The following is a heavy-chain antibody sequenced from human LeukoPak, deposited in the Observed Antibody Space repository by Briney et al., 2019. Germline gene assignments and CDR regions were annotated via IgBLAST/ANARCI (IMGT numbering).Heavy chain of an antibody. J-gene: IGHJ4*02. CDR3: ARGSNYYYGSGSYLGY. V-gene: IGHV4-38-2*02. Sequence: SETLSLTCTVSGYFISDGYYWGWIRQPLGKGLEWIGSLYHSGSTYYNPSLRSRVTISLDTSKNQFSLKLSSVTAADTAVYHCARGSNYYYGSGSYLGYWGQGTLVTVSS. CDR1: GYFISDGYY. CDR2: LYHSGST. D-gene: IGHD3-10*01.